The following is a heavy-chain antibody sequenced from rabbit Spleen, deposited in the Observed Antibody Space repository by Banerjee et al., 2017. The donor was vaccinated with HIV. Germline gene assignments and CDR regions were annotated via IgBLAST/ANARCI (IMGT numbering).Heavy chain of an antibody. CDR2: IWSGSVGNT. D-gene: IGHD1-1*01. J-gene: IGHJ4*01. Sequence: QEQLVESGGGLVRPEGSLKLSCTASGFSFRNKAVMCWVRQAPGKGLEWIGCIWSGSVGNTYYASWAKGRFTISKTSSTTVTLQMTSLTAADTATYFCARDLVGVIGWNFYLWGQGTLVTVS. V-gene: IGHV1S45*01. CDR3: ARDLVGVIGWNFYL. CDR1: GFSFRNKAV.